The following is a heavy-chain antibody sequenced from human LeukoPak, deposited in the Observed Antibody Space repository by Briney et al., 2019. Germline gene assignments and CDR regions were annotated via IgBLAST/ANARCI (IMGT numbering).Heavy chain of an antibody. V-gene: IGHV3-66*01. J-gene: IGHJ4*02. CDR1: GFTVSTNY. CDR2: VYMGGTT. D-gene: IGHD5-18*01. Sequence: GGSLRLSCAASGFTVSTNYMNWVRQAPGKGLEWVSVVYMGGTTYYADSVKGRFTISRDSTKNTIYLQMNNLRAEDTAVYYCARGLLRDGYTYTYFFDYWGQGALVTVSS. CDR3: ARGLLRDGYTYTYFFDY.